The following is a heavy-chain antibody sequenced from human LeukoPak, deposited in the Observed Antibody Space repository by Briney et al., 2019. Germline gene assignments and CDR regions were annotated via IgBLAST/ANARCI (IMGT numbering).Heavy chain of an antibody. CDR1: GFTFSRYD. CDR3: AREASDAFDI. J-gene: IGHJ3*02. V-gene: IGHV3-33*01. Sequence: AGSLRVYCVASGFTFSRYDMHWGRPAPVMGLEWVALIWYDGSNKNYADSVKGRFTISRDNSKNTLFLQMNSLRAEDTAVYYCAREASDAFDIWGQGTMVTVSS. CDR2: IWYDGSNK.